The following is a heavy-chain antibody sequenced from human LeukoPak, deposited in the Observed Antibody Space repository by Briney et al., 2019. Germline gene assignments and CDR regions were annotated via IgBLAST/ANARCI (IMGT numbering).Heavy chain of an antibody. D-gene: IGHD3-3*01. J-gene: IGHJ4*02. Sequence: SVRVSCRASGGTFSSYAISWVRQAPGQGLEWMGGIIPIFGTANYAQTFQGRVTITTDESTSTAYMALSSLRSEDTAVYYCARDSYDFWSSAGYFDYWGQGTLVTVSS. CDR1: GGTFSSYA. V-gene: IGHV1-69*05. CDR3: ARDSYDFWSSAGYFDY. CDR2: IIPIFGTA.